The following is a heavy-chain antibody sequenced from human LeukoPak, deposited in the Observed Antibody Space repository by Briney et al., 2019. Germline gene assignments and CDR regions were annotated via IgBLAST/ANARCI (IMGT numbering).Heavy chain of an antibody. CDR3: ARGPDFWSGHPNWFDP. J-gene: IGHJ5*02. D-gene: IGHD3-3*01. CDR2: INPNSGGT. V-gene: IGHV1-2*06. Sequence: ASVKVSCKASGYTFTGYYMHWVRQAPGQGLEWMGRINPNSGGTNYAQKLQGRVTMTRDTSISTAYMELSRLRSDDTAVYYCARGPDFWSGHPNWFDPWGQGTLVTVSS. CDR1: GYTFTGYY.